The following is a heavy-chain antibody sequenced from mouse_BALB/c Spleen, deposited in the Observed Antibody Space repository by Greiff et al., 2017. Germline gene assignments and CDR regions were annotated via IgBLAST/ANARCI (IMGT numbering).Heavy chain of an antibody. D-gene: IGHD1-1*01. CDR1: GYAFTNYL. CDR2: INPGSGGT. CDR3: AREDYANYFDY. Sequence: QVQLQQSGAELVRPGTSVKVSCKASGYAFTNYLIEWVKQRPGQGLEWIGVINPGSGGTNYNEKFKGKATLTADKSSSTAYMQLSSLTSDDSAVYFCAREDYANYFDYWGQGTTLTVSA. J-gene: IGHJ2*01. V-gene: IGHV1-54*01.